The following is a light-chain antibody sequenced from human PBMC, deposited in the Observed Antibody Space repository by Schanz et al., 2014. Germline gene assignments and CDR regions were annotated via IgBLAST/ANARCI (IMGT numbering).Light chain of an antibody. CDR3: ATWDDSLNGYWV. V-gene: IGLV1-44*01. CDR2: FNN. J-gene: IGLJ3*02. CDR1: SSNIGSNP. Sequence: QSVLTQPPSVSGTPGQRVTISCSGSSSNIGSNPVNWYQHLPGTAPKLLMYFNNQRPSGVPDRFSGSKSGTSASLAIIGLQSEDEAAYYCATWDDSLNGYWVFGGGTKLTVL.